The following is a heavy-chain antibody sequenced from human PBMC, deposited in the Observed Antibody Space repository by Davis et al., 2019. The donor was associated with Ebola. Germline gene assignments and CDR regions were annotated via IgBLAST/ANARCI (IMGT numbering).Heavy chain of an antibody. Sequence: SETLSLTCAVYGGSFSGYYWSWIRQSPGKGLQWLGEIHDSGSTNYNPSLKSRVTISLDTSKNQPSLNLTSVTAADTAVYYCARGGGMLWWPPAYWGQGTLVTVSS. V-gene: IGHV4-34*01. CDR3: ARGGGMLWWPPAY. D-gene: IGHD2-21*01. J-gene: IGHJ4*02. CDR1: GGSFSGYY. CDR2: IHDSGST.